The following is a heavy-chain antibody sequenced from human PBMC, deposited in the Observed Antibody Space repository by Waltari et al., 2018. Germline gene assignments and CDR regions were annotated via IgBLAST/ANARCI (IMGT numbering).Heavy chain of an antibody. V-gene: IGHV4-39*07. CDR2: IYHRGTT. CDR1: GGYIRTDLYY. J-gene: IGHJ4*02. D-gene: IGHD6-13*01. CDR3: ARDRSWYEVFVY. Sequence: QLQLQESGPGLVKSSETLSLTCTVSGGYIRTDLYYWGWLRQSPGRGLEWIGSIYHRGTTYYNPSLQSRVTISVDTSKNQFSLKLTSVTSADTAVYYCARDRSWYEVFVYWGQGTLVTVSS.